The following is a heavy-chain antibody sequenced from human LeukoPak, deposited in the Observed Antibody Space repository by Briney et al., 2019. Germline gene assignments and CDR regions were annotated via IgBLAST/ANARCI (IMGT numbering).Heavy chain of an antibody. CDR3: ARGDDYGDYPAEYYFDY. J-gene: IGHJ4*02. CDR2: INHSGST. D-gene: IGHD4-17*01. CDR1: GGSMSSYY. Sequence: SETLSLTCTVSGGSMSSYYWSWIRQPPGKGLEWIGEINHSGSTNYNPSLKSRVTISVDTSKNQFSLKPSSVTAADTAVYYCARGDDYGDYPAEYYFDYWGQGTLVTVSS. V-gene: IGHV4-34*01.